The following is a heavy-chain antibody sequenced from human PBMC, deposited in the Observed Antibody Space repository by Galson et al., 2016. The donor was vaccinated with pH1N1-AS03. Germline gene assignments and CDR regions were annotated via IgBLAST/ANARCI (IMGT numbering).Heavy chain of an antibody. CDR3: VRGDPVTAGGTGCDY. CDR1: GFTFSVYW. D-gene: IGHD6-13*01. CDR2: ISSSGGST. Sequence: SLRLSCAISGFTFSVYWMSWVRQAPGKGLEFVSAISSSGGSTYYANSVKDRFIISRDNSKNMLYLQMGSLRAEDKAVYYCVRGDPVTAGGTGCDYWGQGTLVTVSS. V-gene: IGHV3-64*01. J-gene: IGHJ4*02.